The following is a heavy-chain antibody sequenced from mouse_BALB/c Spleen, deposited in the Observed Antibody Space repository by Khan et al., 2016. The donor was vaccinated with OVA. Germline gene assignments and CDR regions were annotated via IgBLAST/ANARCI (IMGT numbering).Heavy chain of an antibody. CDR3: ARRARIKY. CDR1: GYSITSGYG. Sequence: EVQLQVSGPRLVKPSQSLSLTCTVTGYSITSGYGWNWIRQFPGNKLEWMGYISYSGSTNYNPSLKNRISITRDTSKNQFILQLNSVTTEETATYYCARRARIKYWGQGTTLTVSS. J-gene: IGHJ2*01. CDR2: ISYSGST. D-gene: IGHD3-1*01. V-gene: IGHV3-2*02.